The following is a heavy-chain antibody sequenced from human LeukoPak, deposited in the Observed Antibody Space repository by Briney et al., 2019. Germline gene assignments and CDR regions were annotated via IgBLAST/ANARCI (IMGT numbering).Heavy chain of an antibody. CDR2: INSDGTTT. CDR1: GFTFSNYW. Sequence: PGGSLGLSCAASGFTFSNYWMHWVRQAPGKGLVWVSRINSDGTTTTYADSVKGRFTISRDNAKNSLYLQMHSLREEDTALYYCGKASSGYYSAILDWGQGTLVTVSS. V-gene: IGHV3-74*01. D-gene: IGHD3-22*01. J-gene: IGHJ4*02. CDR3: GKASSGYYSAILD.